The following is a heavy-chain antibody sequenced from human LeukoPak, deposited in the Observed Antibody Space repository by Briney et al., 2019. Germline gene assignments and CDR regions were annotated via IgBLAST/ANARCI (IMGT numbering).Heavy chain of an antibody. CDR3: ASHDYYGSGSYYPYYFDY. D-gene: IGHD3-10*01. CDR2: ISAYNGNT. J-gene: IGHJ4*02. Sequence: GASVKVSCKASGYTFTSYGISWVRQAPGQGLEWMGWISAYNGNTNYAQKFQGRVTITADESTSTAYMELSSLRSEDTAVYYCASHDYYGSGSYYPYYFDYWGQGTLVTVSS. CDR1: GYTFTSYG. V-gene: IGHV1-18*01.